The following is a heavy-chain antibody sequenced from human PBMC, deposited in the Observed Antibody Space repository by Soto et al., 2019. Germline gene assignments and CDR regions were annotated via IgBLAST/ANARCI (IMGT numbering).Heavy chain of an antibody. D-gene: IGHD3-22*01. V-gene: IGHV1-3*01. Sequence: ASVKVSCKASGYTFTSYAMHWVRQAPGQRLEWMGWINAGNGNTKYSQKFQGRVTITRDTSASTAYMELSSLRSEDTAVYYCASGPDYYDSSGYWDSWGQGTLVTVS. CDR3: ASGPDYYDSSGYWDS. J-gene: IGHJ4*02. CDR1: GYTFTSYA. CDR2: INAGNGNT.